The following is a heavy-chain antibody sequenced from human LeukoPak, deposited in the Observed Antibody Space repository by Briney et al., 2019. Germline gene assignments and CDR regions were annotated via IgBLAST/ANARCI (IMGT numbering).Heavy chain of an antibody. CDR1: GGSFSGYY. D-gene: IGHD3-16*01. J-gene: IGHJ3*02. Sequence: SETLSLTCAVYGGSFSGYYWSWIRQPPGKGLEWIGEINHSGSSNYNPSLKSRVIVSVDRPKNQCSLKLSSMTAADTAVYYCAPRARGGAFDTRGQGTMVTVSS. V-gene: IGHV4-34*01. CDR3: APRARGGAFDT. CDR2: INHSGSS.